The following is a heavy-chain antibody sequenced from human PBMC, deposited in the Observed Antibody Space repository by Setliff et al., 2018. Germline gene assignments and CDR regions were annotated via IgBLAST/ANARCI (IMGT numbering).Heavy chain of an antibody. V-gene: IGHV1-18*01. CDR2: INNYSFKT. CDR1: GYTFTNYG. Sequence: ASVKVSCKTSGYTFTNYGITWVRQAPGQGLEWMGWINNYSFKTNYPQKFLGRVTVTTDTSTNTAYLELRSLISDDTAVYFCALSSLSLCSGGNCPNAFDIWGQGTMVTVSS. J-gene: IGHJ3*02. D-gene: IGHD2-15*01. CDR3: ALSSLSLCSGGNCPNAFDI.